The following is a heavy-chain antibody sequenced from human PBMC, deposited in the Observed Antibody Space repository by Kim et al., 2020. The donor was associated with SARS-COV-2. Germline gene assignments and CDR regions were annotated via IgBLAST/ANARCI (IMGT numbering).Heavy chain of an antibody. D-gene: IGHD3-9*01. J-gene: IGHJ6*02. CDR3: ARRRADYDILTGYQPGPYYYGMDV. Sequence: SETLSLTCTVSGGSIGSSSYYWGWIRQPPGKGLEWIGSIYYSGSTYYNPSLKSRVTISVDTSKNQFSLKLSSVTAADTTVYYCARRRADYDILTGYQPGPYYYGMDVWGQGTTVTVSS. CDR1: GGSIGSSSYY. V-gene: IGHV4-39*01. CDR2: IYYSGST.